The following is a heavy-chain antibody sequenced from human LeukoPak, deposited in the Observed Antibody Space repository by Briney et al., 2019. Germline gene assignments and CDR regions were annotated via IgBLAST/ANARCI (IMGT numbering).Heavy chain of an antibody. D-gene: IGHD3-22*01. CDR3: ARLNYYDSSGYFGGSRTSYYFDY. Sequence: SEPLSLTCTVSGGSISSYYWSWIRQPPGKGLEWIGYIYTSGSTNYNPSLKSRVTISVDTSKNQFSLKLSSVTAADTAVYYCARLNYYDSSGYFGGSRTSYYFDYWGQGTLVTVSS. CDR1: GGSISSYY. V-gene: IGHV4-4*09. J-gene: IGHJ4*02. CDR2: IYTSGST.